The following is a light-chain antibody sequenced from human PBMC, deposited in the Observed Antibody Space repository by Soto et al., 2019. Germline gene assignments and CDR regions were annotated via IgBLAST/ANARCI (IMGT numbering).Light chain of an antibody. CDR3: QQTFSTSIT. V-gene: IGKV1-39*01. J-gene: IGKJ5*01. CDR2: DVS. Sequence: DIQMTQSPSSLSASVGDRVTITCXASQTISNFLNWYQQRSGEAPKLLLYDVSTLQTGVPSRFSGSGSGTDFSLTISSLQPEDLGTYYCQQTFSTSITFGQGTRLEIK. CDR1: QTISNF.